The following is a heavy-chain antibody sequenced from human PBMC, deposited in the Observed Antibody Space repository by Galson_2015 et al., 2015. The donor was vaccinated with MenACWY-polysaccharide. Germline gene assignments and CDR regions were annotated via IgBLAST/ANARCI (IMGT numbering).Heavy chain of an antibody. CDR1: GGSISSGDSY. D-gene: IGHD2-2*01. CDR2: IYYSGRT. Sequence: LSLTCTVSGGSISSGDSYWSWIRQSPGKGLEWVGYIYYSGRTNYSPSLKSRATVSLDTSKNQFSLKLSFVTAADTAVYYCASLPLGNCGSVSCYGYFHHWGQGTLVTVSS. V-gene: IGHV4-30-4*01. CDR3: ASLPLGNCGSVSCYGYFHH. J-gene: IGHJ1*01.